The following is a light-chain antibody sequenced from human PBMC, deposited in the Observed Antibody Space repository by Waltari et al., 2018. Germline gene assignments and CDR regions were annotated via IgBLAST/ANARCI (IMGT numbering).Light chain of an antibody. Sequence: EIVMTQSPATLSVSPGERATLSCRASQIVRTTLAWYQQKPGQAPRLLIYGASTRATGIPSRFSGSGSGTDFTFTISSLQPEDIATYYCQQYDNLPVLTFGGGTKVEIK. CDR3: QQYDNLPVLT. CDR2: GAS. J-gene: IGKJ4*01. CDR1: QIVRTT. V-gene: IGKV3-15*01.